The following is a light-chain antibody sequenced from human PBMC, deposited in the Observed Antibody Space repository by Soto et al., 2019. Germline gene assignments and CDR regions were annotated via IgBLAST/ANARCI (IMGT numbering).Light chain of an antibody. CDR3: QQYNNWPPG. J-gene: IGKJ1*01. CDR2: GAS. CDR1: QSVSSN. Sequence: EIVMTQSPATLSVSPGERATLSCRASQSVSSNLAWYQQKPGQAPRLLIYGASTRATGIPARFSGSGSGTEFTLTISSLQSEDFAVYYCQQYNNWPPGFGQETKVEIK. V-gene: IGKV3-15*01.